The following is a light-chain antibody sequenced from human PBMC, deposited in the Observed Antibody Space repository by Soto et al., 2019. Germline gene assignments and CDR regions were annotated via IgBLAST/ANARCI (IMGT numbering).Light chain of an antibody. Sequence: QSVLTQPPSVSGAPGQRVTISCTGSSSNIGSGYDVHWYQQLPGTAPKVLISGNNNRPSGVPERFSGSKSGTSASLAITGLQAEDEADYYCQSYDSSLSGWVFGGGTQLTVL. V-gene: IGLV1-40*01. CDR2: GNN. CDR3: QSYDSSLSGWV. CDR1: SSNIGSGYD. J-gene: IGLJ3*02.